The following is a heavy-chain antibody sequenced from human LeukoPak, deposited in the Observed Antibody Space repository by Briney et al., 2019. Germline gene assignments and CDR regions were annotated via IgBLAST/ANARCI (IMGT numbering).Heavy chain of an antibody. Sequence: PSETLSLTCTVSGGSISSSSYYWGWIRQPPGKELEWIGSIYYSGSTYYNPSLKSRVTISVDTSKNQFSLKLSSVTAADTAVYYCARLGDSSSSWAYFDYWGQGTLVTVSS. CDR2: IYYSGST. J-gene: IGHJ4*02. V-gene: IGHV4-39*01. CDR1: GGSISSSSYY. CDR3: ARLGDSSSSWAYFDY. D-gene: IGHD6-13*01.